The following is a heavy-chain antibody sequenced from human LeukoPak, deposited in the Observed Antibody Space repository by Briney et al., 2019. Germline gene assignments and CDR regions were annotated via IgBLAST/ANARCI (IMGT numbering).Heavy chain of an antibody. D-gene: IGHD3/OR15-3a*01. J-gene: IGHJ3*02. CDR3: ARDADSHDAFDI. CDR1: GFTVSSNY. V-gene: IGHV3-53*01. Sequence: SGGSLGLSCSASGFTVSSNYMSWVRQAPGKGLEWVSLIYGGDRTYYADSVKGRFTISRDNSKNTLYLQMNSLRAEDTAVYYCARDADSHDAFDIWGQGTMVTVSS. CDR2: IYGGDRT.